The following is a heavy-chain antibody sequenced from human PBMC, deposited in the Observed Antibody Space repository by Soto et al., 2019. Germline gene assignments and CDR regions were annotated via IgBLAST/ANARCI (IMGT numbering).Heavy chain of an antibody. Sequence: PSETLSLTCTVSGGSISSGNYYWSWIRQPPGKGLEWIGFISYSGSTYYSLSLKSRVTISVDTSKNQFSLNLSFVTAADTAVYYCARVPWQWLGGYAFDIWGQGTMVTVSS. CDR1: GGSISSGNYY. CDR2: ISYSGST. V-gene: IGHV4-30-4*02. CDR3: ARVPWQWLGGYAFDI. D-gene: IGHD6-19*01. J-gene: IGHJ3*02.